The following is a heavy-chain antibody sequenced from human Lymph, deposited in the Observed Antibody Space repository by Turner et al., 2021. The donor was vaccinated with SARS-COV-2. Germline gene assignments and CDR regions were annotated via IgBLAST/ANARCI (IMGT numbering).Heavy chain of an antibody. J-gene: IGHJ4*02. CDR2: ISGSGGST. Sequence: EVQLLESGGGLVQPGGSLRLSCGASGFTFSSYAMGWVRQAPGKGLEWVSAISGSGGSTYYADSGKGRFTISRDNSKNTLYLQMNSLRAEDTAVYYCAKEGDTAMVNFDYWGQGTLVTVSS. D-gene: IGHD5-18*01. CDR1: GFTFSSYA. CDR3: AKEGDTAMVNFDY. V-gene: IGHV3-23*01.